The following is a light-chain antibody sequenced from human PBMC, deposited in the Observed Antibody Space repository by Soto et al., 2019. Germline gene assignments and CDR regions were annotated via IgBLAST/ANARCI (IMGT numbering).Light chain of an antibody. Sequence: EIVLTQSPGTLSLSPGERATLSCWASQSVSSSYLAWYQQKPGQAPRLLIYGASSRATGIPDRFSGSGSGTDYTLTISRLEPEVSAVYYCQQYGSSASLTFVQGRKVEGK. V-gene: IGKV3-20*01. CDR2: GAS. CDR3: QQYGSSASLT. CDR1: QSVSSSY. J-gene: IGKJ1*01.